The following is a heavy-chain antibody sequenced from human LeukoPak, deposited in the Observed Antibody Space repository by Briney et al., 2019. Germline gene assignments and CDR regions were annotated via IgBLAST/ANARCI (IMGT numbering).Heavy chain of an antibody. CDR3: ARWSITMVRGVIEYYFDY. V-gene: IGHV4-59*01. J-gene: IGHJ4*02. D-gene: IGHD3-10*01. Sequence: SETLSLTCTVSGGSIRSYYWSWIRQPPGKGLEWIGYIYYSGSTNYNPSLKSRVTISVDTSKNQFSLKLSSVTAADTAVYYCARWSITMVRGVIEYYFDYWGQGTLVTVSS. CDR1: GGSIRSYY. CDR2: IYYSGST.